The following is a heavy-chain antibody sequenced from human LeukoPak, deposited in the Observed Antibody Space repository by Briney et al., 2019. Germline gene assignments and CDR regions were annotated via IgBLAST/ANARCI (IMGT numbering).Heavy chain of an antibody. CDR2: ISYDVSKK. CDR1: GFTFSSYP. CDR3: AKDRASVVAARFDP. J-gene: IGHJ5*02. D-gene: IGHD2-15*01. V-gene: IGHV3-30*07. Sequence: PGGSLRLSCAASGFTFSSYPMHWVRQAPGKELEWVALISYDVSKKYYADSVKGRFTISRDNSKNTLYLQMNSLRAEDTAVYYCAKDRASVVAARFDPWGQGTLVTVSS.